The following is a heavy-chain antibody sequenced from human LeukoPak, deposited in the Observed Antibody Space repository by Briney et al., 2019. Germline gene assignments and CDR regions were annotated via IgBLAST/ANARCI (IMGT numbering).Heavy chain of an antibody. CDR2: ISYDGSNK. D-gene: IGHD2-2*01. Sequence: GGSLRLSCAASGFTFRSYAMHWVRQAPGKGLEWVAVISYDGSNKYYADSVKGRVTISRDNSKNTLDLQMNSLRAEDTAVYYCARPLGYCSSTSYHEWGYWGQGTLVTFSS. CDR1: GFTFRSYA. V-gene: IGHV3-30-3*01. CDR3: ARPLGYCSSTSYHEWGY. J-gene: IGHJ4*02.